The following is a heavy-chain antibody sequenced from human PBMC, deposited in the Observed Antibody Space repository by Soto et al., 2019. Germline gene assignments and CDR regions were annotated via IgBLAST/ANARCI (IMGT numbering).Heavy chain of an antibody. CDR1: GGSFSAYY. CDR3: AAAAIDFWSALTSGKGSYPLAY. Sequence: PSETLSLTCAVYGGSFSAYYWSWIRQPPGKGLEWIGEINHGGTTNYNPSLKSGVTISADKSKNQFSLKVNTVTAADTAVYYCAAAAIDFWSALTSGKGSYPLAYWGQGTPVTVSS. V-gene: IGHV4-34*01. D-gene: IGHD3-3*01. J-gene: IGHJ4*02. CDR2: INHGGTT.